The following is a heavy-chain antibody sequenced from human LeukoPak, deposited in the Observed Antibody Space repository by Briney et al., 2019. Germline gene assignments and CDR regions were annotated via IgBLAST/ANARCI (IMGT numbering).Heavy chain of an antibody. D-gene: IGHD3-22*01. CDR1: GFTFSSHS. V-gene: IGHV3-21*04. J-gene: IGHJ4*02. Sequence: GGSLRLSCAASGFTFSSHSMNWVRQAPGKGLEWVSSFGTRSSSIYYADSVKGRFTISRDNARNSLYLQMNSLKAEDTAVYYCAKTGASGYYSDYWGQGTLVTVSS. CDR3: AKTGASGYYSDY. CDR2: FGTRSSSI.